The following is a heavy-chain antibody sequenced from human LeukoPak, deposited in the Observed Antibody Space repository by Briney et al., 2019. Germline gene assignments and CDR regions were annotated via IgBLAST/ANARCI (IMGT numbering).Heavy chain of an antibody. CDR3: AKDYCSSTSCYAYWFDP. Sequence: GSLRLSCAASGFTFDNYAMTWVRQAPGRGLEWISTISGSDYTTYYADSVKGRFTISRDNSKNTLSLQMNSLTAQDTAVYYCAKDYCSSTSCYAYWFDPWGQGTLVTVSS. CDR2: ISGSDYTT. V-gene: IGHV3-23*01. J-gene: IGHJ5*02. CDR1: GFTFDNYA. D-gene: IGHD2-2*01.